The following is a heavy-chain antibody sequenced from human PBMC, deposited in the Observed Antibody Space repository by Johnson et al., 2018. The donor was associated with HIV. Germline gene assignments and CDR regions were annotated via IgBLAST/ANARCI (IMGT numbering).Heavy chain of an antibody. V-gene: IGHV3-74*02. CDR1: GFTISTFW. CDR3: ARAQLLADDAVNN. J-gene: IGHJ3*01. Sequence: VQLVESGGALVQPGGSLRLSCEVSGFTISTFWMHWVRQVPGKGLMWVSRISGDGSSSSYADSVQGRFTISRDNAKNTRYLQLNSLRVEDTAIYYCARAQLLADDAVNNWGQGTMVTVSS. CDR2: ISGDGSSS. D-gene: IGHD6-6*01.